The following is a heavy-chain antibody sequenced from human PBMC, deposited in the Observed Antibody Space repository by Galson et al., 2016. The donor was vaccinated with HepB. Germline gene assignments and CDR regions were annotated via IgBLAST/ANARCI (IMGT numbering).Heavy chain of an antibody. Sequence: SLRLSCAASGFTLSSCGIHWVRQAPGKGLEWVAVIWYDGVNTYYADSVKGRFTISRDNSKNTLCLQMNSLRAEDTAVYYCARQAFTNWNPFDYWGQGTLVTVSS. D-gene: IGHD1-1*01. V-gene: IGHV3-33*01. CDR1: GFTLSSCG. CDR3: ARQAFTNWNPFDY. J-gene: IGHJ4*02. CDR2: IWYDGVNT.